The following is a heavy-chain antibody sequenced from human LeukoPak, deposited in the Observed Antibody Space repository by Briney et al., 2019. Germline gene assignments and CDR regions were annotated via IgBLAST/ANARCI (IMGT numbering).Heavy chain of an antibody. D-gene: IGHD3-10*01. CDR1: GFTFSSYA. CDR3: AKAIRITMVRGVTGWFDP. J-gene: IGHJ5*02. V-gene: IGHV3-23*01. CDR2: ISGSGGST. Sequence: GGSLRLSCAASGFTFSSYAMSWVRQAPGKGLEWVSAISGSGGSTYYADSVKGRFTISRDNSKNTLYLQMNSLRAEDTAVYYCAKAIRITMVRGVTGWFDPWGQGTLVTVSS.